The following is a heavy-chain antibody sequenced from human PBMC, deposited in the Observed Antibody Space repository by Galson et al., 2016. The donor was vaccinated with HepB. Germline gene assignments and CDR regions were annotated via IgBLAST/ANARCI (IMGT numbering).Heavy chain of an antibody. J-gene: IGHJ4*02. Sequence: WIRQPPGKGLEWIGSIYYIGTTYYNPSLKSRVSISLDTSKSQFSLTLSSMTAADTAVYYCARQTYYDYVWGSYNSFDFWGQGTVVTVSS. V-gene: IGHV4-39*01. CDR2: IYYIGTT. D-gene: IGHD3-16*01. CDR3: ARQTYYDYVWGSYNSFDF.